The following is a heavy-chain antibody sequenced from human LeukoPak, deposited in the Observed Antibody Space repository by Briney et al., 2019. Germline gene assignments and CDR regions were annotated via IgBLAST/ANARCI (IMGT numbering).Heavy chain of an antibody. J-gene: IGHJ6*03. D-gene: IGHD3-10*01. CDR3: AKEPWSPYGSGDYYYYYMDV. V-gene: IGHV3-23*01. CDR2: ISGSGGST. CDR1: GFTFSSYA. Sequence: PGGSLRLSCAASGFTFSSYAMSWVRQAPGKGLEWVSAISGSGGSTYYADSVKGRFTISRDNSKNTLYLQMNSLRAEDTAVYYCAKEPWSPYGSGDYYYYYMDVWGKGTTVTVSS.